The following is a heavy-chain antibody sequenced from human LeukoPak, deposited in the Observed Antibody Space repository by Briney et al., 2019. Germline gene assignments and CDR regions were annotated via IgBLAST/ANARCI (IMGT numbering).Heavy chain of an antibody. J-gene: IGHJ3*02. D-gene: IGHD5-18*01. Sequence: PSETLSLTCTVSGGSISGHYWSWIRQHPGKGLEWIGYIYYSGSTYYNPSLKSRVTISVDTSKNQFSLKLGSVTAADTAVYYCARVLRIQLWFQAFDIWGQGTMVTVSS. V-gene: IGHV4-31*03. CDR3: ARVLRIQLWFQAFDI. CDR2: IYYSGST. CDR1: GGSISGHY.